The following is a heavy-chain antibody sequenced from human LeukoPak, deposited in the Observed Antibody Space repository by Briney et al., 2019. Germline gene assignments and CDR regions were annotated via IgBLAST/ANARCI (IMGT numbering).Heavy chain of an antibody. J-gene: IGHJ6*03. CDR2: IDPSSGST. V-gene: IGHV1-46*01. CDR3: VFSHSGSFSMAV. D-gene: IGHD2-15*01. CDR1: GNSFTTYN. Sequence: ASVRISCKASGNSFTTYNLHRVRQAPGAALSWLGIIDPSSGSTSYAQKFQARVTMTRDTSTGTVYIYLSSVRSEEPAVHYCVFSHSGSFSMAVWGKGTAVTVSS.